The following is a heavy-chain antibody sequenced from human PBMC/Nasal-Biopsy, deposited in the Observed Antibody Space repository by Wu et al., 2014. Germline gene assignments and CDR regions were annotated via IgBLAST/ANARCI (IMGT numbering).Heavy chain of an antibody. J-gene: IGHJ4*02. CDR3: TRGSRGTGWTSD. CDR2: IFYSGST. CDR1: GGSINSHY. V-gene: IGHV4-59*11. D-gene: IGHD3/OR15-3a*01. Sequence: TLSLTCSVSGGSINSHYWSWIRQPPGKGLEWLGYIFYSGSTNYNPSLGSRVTISVDRPKNQFSLKLRSVTAADTAVYYCTRGSRGTGWTSDWGQGTLVTVSS.